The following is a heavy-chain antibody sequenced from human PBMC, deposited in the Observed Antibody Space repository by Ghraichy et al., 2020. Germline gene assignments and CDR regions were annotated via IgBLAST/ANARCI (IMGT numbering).Heavy chain of an antibody. Sequence: GGSLRLSCAASGFTFSSYWMSWVRQAPGKGLEWVANIKQDGSEKYYVDSVKGRFTISRDNAKNSLYLQMNSLRAEDTAVYYCARIGITIFTKDAFDIWGQGTMVTVSS. V-gene: IGHV3-7*01. D-gene: IGHD3-9*01. CDR3: ARIGITIFTKDAFDI. CDR1: GFTFSSYW. J-gene: IGHJ3*02. CDR2: IKQDGSEK.